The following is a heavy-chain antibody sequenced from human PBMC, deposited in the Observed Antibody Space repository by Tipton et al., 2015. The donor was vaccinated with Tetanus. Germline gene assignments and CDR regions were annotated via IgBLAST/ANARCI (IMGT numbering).Heavy chain of an antibody. V-gene: IGHV3-9*01. Sequence: SLRLSCAASGFTFDDYAMHWVRQAPGKGLEWVSGISWNSGSIGYADSVKGRFTISRDNAKNSLYLQMNSLRAEDTAVYYCARTAFDAFDIWGQGTMVTVSS. D-gene: IGHD5-18*01. CDR3: ARTAFDAFDI. J-gene: IGHJ3*02. CDR1: GFTFDDYA. CDR2: ISWNSGSI.